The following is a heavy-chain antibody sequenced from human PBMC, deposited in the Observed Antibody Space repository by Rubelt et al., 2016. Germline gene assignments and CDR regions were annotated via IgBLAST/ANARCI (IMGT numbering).Heavy chain of an antibody. CDR3: ARNRVDGYTPNHAFFDQ. V-gene: IGHV3-74*01. J-gene: IGHJ4*02. Sequence: EVQLVESGGGLVQPGGSLRLSCAASGFTFSSSWMHWVRQAPGRGLVWVSRINSDGGGKNYAASVRGRFTISRDTAKNTLYVQMNRLRAEDTAVYYCARNRVDGYTPNHAFFDQWGQGTLVTVSS. D-gene: IGHD5-24*01. CDR1: GFTFSSSW. CDR2: INSDGGGK.